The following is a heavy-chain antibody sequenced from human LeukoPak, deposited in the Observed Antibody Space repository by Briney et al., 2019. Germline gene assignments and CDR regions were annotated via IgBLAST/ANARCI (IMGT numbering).Heavy chain of an antibody. J-gene: IGHJ3*02. CDR2: ISYDGNNK. Sequence: GGSLRLSCAASGFTFSNYWMNWVRQAPGKGLEWVAVISYDGNNKYYADSVKGRFTISRDNSKSTLYLQMNSLRAEDTAVYYCASPPGSRWFDAFDIWGQGTMVTVSS. CDR3: ASPPGSRWFDAFDI. V-gene: IGHV3-30-3*01. CDR1: GFTFSNYW. D-gene: IGHD6-13*01.